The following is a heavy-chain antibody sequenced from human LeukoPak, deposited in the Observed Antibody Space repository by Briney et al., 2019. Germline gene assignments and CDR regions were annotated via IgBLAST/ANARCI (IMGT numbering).Heavy chain of an antibody. CDR2: ISNDGTHK. CDR1: GFTFSNYG. D-gene: IGHD2-15*01. V-gene: IGHV3-30*18. CDR3: AKGNLRSCSGASCYPLDY. J-gene: IGHJ4*02. Sequence: GGSLRLSCAASGFTFSNYGMHWVRQAPGKWLEWVALISNDGTHKYYADSVKGRFTISRDNSKNTLYLRMNSLRAEDTAIYYCAKGNLRSCSGASCYPLDYWGQGTLVTVSS.